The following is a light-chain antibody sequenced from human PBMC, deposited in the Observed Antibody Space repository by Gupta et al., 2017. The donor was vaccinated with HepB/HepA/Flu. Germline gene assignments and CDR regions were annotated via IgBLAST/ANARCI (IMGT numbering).Light chain of an antibody. CDR2: ENT. Sequence: QSVLTQPPSVSAAPGQKVTISCPGSSSNIGKNYVSWYQLVPGAAPKLLIYENTNRPSGIPDRFSGSKSATSATLGITGLQTGDEAEYYCGTWDSSLSVWVFGGGTKMTVL. CDR1: SSNIGKNY. CDR3: GTWDSSLSVWV. V-gene: IGLV1-51*01. J-gene: IGLJ3*02.